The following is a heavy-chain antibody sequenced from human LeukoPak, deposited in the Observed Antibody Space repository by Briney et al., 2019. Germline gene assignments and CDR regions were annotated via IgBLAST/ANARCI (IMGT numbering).Heavy chain of an antibody. J-gene: IGHJ6*02. D-gene: IGHD3-10*01. CDR1: GYTFTSYY. Sequence: ASVKVSCKASGYTFTSYYMHWVRQAPGQGLEWMGIINPSGGSTNYAQKFQGRVTITADESTSTAYMELSSLRSEDTAVYYCARAFYERPHLWSGELSPDYYGMDVWGQGTTVTVSS. V-gene: IGHV1-46*01. CDR3: ARAFYERPHLWSGELSPDYYGMDV. CDR2: INPSGGST.